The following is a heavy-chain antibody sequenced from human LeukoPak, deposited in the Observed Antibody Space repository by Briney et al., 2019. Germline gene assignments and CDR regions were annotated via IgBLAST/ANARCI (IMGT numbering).Heavy chain of an antibody. Sequence: MASGTLSLTCTVSGGSISSYYWTWIRQPPGKGLEWIGYVYYSGSTDYNPSLKSRVTISVDTSNKQFSLNLSSVTAADTAVYYCARRCSGPTCYTDAYDIWGQGTMVTVSS. CDR3: ARRCSGPTCYTDAYDI. CDR1: GGSISSYY. V-gene: IGHV4-59*08. J-gene: IGHJ3*02. CDR2: VYYSGST. D-gene: IGHD2-2*02.